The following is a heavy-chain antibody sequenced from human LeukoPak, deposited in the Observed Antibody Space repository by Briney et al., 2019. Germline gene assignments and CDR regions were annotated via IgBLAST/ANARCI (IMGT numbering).Heavy chain of an antibody. J-gene: IGHJ4*02. CDR2: INSDGSGT. Sequence: GGSLRLSCAASGFTFNNYGMHWVRQAPGKGLVWVSRINSDGSGTCHADSVEGRFTISRDNGKNTLYLQMNSLRADDSAVYYWAREFRVAEQFDSWGQGTLVPVSS. D-gene: IGHD2-15*01. V-gene: IGHV3-74*01. CDR3: AREFRVAEQFDS. CDR1: GFTFNNYG.